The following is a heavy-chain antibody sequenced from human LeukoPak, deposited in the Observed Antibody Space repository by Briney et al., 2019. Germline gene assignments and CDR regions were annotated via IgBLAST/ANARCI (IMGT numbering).Heavy chain of an antibody. CDR3: ATRDVVVAATEHDY. V-gene: IGHV1-2*02. CDR2: INPNSGGT. Sequence: ASVKVSSKASRYTFTGYYMHWVRQAPGQGLEWMGWINPNSGGTNYAQKFQGRVTMTRGTSISTTYMDLSRLRSDDTAVYYCATRDVVVAATEHDYWGQGTLVTVSS. D-gene: IGHD2-15*01. J-gene: IGHJ4*02. CDR1: RYTFTGYY.